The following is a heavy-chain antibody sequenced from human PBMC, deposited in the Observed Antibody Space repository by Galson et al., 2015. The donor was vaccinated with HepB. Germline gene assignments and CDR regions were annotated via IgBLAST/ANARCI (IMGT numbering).Heavy chain of an antibody. CDR1: GGSISSYY. CDR2: IYYSGST. J-gene: IGHJ3*02. V-gene: IGHV4-59*01. CDR3: ASGIVGATRAFDI. Sequence: ETLSLTCTVSGGSISSYYWSWIRQPPGKGLEWIGYIYYSGSTNYNPSLKSRVTISVDTSKNQFSLKLSSVTAADTAVYYCASGIVGATRAFDIWGQGTMVTVSS. D-gene: IGHD1-26*01.